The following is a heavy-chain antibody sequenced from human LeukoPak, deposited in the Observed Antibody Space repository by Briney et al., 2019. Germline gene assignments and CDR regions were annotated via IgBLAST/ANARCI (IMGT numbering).Heavy chain of an antibody. D-gene: IGHD4-17*01. CDR3: ARTLTRAHGAAFDS. CDR2: NYPSASDT. Sequence: GSSLQISCEASGYDFIHYWIGWGRRLPGRGRQLMGVNYPSASDTIYNPSLQSQVTISVDKSISTSSLQWVSLSAADTAVYYCARTLTRAHGAAFDSWGEGTMVGVCS. V-gene: IGHV5-51*01. J-gene: IGHJ3*02. CDR1: GYDFIHYW.